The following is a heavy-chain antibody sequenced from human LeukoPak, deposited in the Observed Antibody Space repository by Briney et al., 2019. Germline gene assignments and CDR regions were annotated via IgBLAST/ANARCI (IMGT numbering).Heavy chain of an antibody. CDR2: ISWDGDLT. CDR1: VLSYDEYA. Sequence: GRTLRLSCASSVLSYDEYAMHWIPEAPAKGPECGSRISWDGDLTHYAESAKGRFTVSRDNNEHSLYPQVNSLKGEDTALYHCTKGRYRTNWYELDDWGQGTRVIVSS. J-gene: IGHJ4*02. V-gene: IGHV3-43D*04. D-gene: IGHD6-13*01. CDR3: TKGRYRTNWYELDD.